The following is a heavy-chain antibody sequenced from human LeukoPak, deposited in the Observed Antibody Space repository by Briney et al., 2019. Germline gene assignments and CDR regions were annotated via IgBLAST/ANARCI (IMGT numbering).Heavy chain of an antibody. V-gene: IGHV3-33*01. CDR2: IWYDRSNK. CDR3: ARDRGQWLVLDAFDI. CDR1: GFTFSSYG. Sequence: GGSLRLSCAASGFTFSSYGMHWVRQAPGKGLEWVAVIWYDRSNKYYADSVKGRFTISRDNSKNTLYLQMNSLRAEDTAVYYCARDRGQWLVLDAFDIWGQGTMVTVSS. J-gene: IGHJ3*02. D-gene: IGHD6-19*01.